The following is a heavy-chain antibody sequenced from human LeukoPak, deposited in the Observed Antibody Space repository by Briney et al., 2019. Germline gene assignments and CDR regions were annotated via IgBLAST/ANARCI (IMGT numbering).Heavy chain of an antibody. CDR1: GFTFSSYS. CDR2: VSSSSSYV. V-gene: IGHV3-21*01. Sequence: GGSLRLSCAASGFTFSSYSMNWVRQAPGKGLEWVSSVSSSSSYVYYGDSVKGRFTISRDNAKNSLYLQMSSLRAEDTAIYYCATMRDDAFDIWGQGTMVTVSS. CDR3: ATMRDDAFDI. J-gene: IGHJ3*02.